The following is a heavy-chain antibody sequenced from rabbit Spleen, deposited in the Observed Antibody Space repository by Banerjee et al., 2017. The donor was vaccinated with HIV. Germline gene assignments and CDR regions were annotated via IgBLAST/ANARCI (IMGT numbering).Heavy chain of an antibody. J-gene: IGHJ4*01. CDR2: IYTNSAST. CDR3: ARALATVTMTITPFNL. V-gene: IGHV1S43*01. CDR1: GIDFNSYYY. Sequence: QQQLEESGGGLVKPGGTLTLTCKASGIDFNSYYYMCWVRQAPGKGLDLIACIYTNSASTWYASWVSGRFTISRNTNQNTVTLQMNILTAADTATYFCARALATVTMTITPFNLWGPGTLVTVS. D-gene: IGHD2-1*01.